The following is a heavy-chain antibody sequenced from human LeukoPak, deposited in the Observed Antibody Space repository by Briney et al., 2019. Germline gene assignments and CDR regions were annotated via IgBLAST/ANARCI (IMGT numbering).Heavy chain of an antibody. D-gene: IGHD4-17*01. J-gene: IGHJ4*02. Sequence: GGSLRLSCAASGFTFSTYGMHWVHQAPGKGLEWVAFIRYDGRNKYYADSVKGRFTISRDNSKNTLCLQMNSLRAEDTAVYYCAKEIWPTVTTPGHTHFDYWGQGTLVTVSS. CDR1: GFTFSTYG. CDR2: IRYDGRNK. V-gene: IGHV3-30*02. CDR3: AKEIWPTVTTPGHTHFDY.